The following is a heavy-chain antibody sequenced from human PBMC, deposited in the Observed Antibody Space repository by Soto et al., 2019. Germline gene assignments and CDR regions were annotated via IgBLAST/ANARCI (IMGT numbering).Heavy chain of an antibody. D-gene: IGHD3-3*01. V-gene: IGHV3-53*01. CDR2: IYSGGST. CDR1: GFTVSSNY. CDR3: AKDYDFWSGYSYYFDY. Sequence: QPGGSLRLSCAASGFTVSSNYMSWVRQAPGKGLEWVSVIYSGGSTYYADSVKGRFTISRDNSKNTLYLQMNSLRAEDTAVYYCAKDYDFWSGYSYYFDYWGQGTLVTVSS. J-gene: IGHJ4*02.